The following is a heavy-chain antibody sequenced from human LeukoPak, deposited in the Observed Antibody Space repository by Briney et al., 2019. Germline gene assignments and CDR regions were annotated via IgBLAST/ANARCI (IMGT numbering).Heavy chain of an antibody. J-gene: IGHJ3*02. Sequence: PSETLSLTCTVSGAFISSYYWSWLRQPPGKGLEYIGYTHYSGSTNYNPSLKSRVTISLDTSGNQFSLKLSSVTAADTAVYYCASGYCGGACQLGGVDMWGQGTMVTVSS. CDR2: THYSGST. CDR3: ASGYCGGACQLGGVDM. D-gene: IGHD2-21*02. V-gene: IGHV4-59*01. CDR1: GAFISSYY.